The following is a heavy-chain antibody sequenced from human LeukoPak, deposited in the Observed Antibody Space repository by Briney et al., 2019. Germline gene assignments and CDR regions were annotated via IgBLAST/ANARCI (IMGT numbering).Heavy chain of an antibody. V-gene: IGHV1-8*01. CDR3: ARGGNAVRGVLYGMDV. CDR1: GYTFTSYD. CDR2: MNPNSGNT. D-gene: IGHD3-10*01. J-gene: IGHJ6*02. Sequence: VASVKVSCTASGYTFTSYDINWVRQATGQGLELMGWMNPNSGNTGYAQKFQGRVTMTRNTSISTAYMELSSLRSEDTAVYYCARGGNAVRGVLYGMDVWGQGTTVTVSS.